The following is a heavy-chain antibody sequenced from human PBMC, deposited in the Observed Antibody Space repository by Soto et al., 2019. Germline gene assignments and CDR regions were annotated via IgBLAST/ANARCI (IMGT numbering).Heavy chain of an antibody. J-gene: IGHJ4*02. CDR3: TTGPVYSGYTTVDY. CDR2: IKSKTDGGTT. CDR1: GFTFSNAW. Sequence: GGSLRLSCAASGFTFSNAWMSWVGQAPGKGLEWVGRIKSKTDGGTTDYAAPVKGRFTISRDDSKNTLYLQMNSLKTEDTAVYYCTTGPVYSGYTTVDYWGQGTLGTVSS. V-gene: IGHV3-15*01. D-gene: IGHD5-12*01.